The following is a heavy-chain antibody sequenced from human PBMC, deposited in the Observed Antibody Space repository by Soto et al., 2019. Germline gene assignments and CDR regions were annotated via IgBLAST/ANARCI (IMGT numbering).Heavy chain of an antibody. V-gene: IGHV1-69*12. J-gene: IGHJ6*02. CDR1: GGTFSSYA. Sequence: QVQLVQSGAEVKKPGSSVKVSCKASGGTFSSYAISWVRQAPGQGLEWMGGIIPIFGTANYAQKFQGRVTITADESTSTAYMELSSRRAADTAVYYCATNPENYYYGMDVWGQGTTVTVSS. CDR3: ATNPENYYYGMDV. CDR2: IIPIFGTA.